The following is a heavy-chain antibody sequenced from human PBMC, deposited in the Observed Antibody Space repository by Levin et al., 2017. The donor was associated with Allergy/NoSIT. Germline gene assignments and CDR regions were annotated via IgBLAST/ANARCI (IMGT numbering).Heavy chain of an antibody. Sequence: PGESLKISCKASGGTFSSYAISWVRQAPGQGLEWMGGIIPIFGTANYAQKFQGRVTITADESTSTAYMELSSLRSEDTAVYYCASKGRSTYCGGDCYSYYYDGMDVWGQGTTVTVSS. CDR2: IIPIFGTA. CDR3: ASKGRSTYCGGDCYSYYYDGMDV. J-gene: IGHJ6*02. D-gene: IGHD2-21*02. CDR1: GGTFSSYA. V-gene: IGHV1-69*01.